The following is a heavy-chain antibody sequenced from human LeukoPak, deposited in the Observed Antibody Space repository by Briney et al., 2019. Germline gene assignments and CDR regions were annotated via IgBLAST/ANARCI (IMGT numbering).Heavy chain of an antibody. V-gene: IGHV4-39*07. CDR2: IYYSGST. CDR3: ARDDIVVVPAAIGVPYYYYYMDV. D-gene: IGHD2-2*01. Sequence: PSETLSLTCTVPGGSISSSSYYWGWIRQPPGKGLEWIGSIYYSGSTYYNPSLKSRVTISVDTSKNQFSLKLSSVTAADTAVYYCARDDIVVVPAAIGVPYYYYYMDVWGKGTTVTVSS. CDR1: GGSISSSSYY. J-gene: IGHJ6*03.